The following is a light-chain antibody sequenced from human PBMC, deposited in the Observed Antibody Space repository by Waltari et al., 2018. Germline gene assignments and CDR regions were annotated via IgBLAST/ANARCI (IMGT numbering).Light chain of an antibody. CDR2: RDS. Sequence: SYELTQPLSVSVALGQPARVTCGGNGLGSKDGYWYQKKAGQAPVLVIYRDSNRPSGISERFSGSNSGNTATLTISRAQAGDEADYYCQVYDSTTYVFGTGTKVTVL. V-gene: IGLV3-9*01. J-gene: IGLJ1*01. CDR1: GLGSKD. CDR3: QVYDSTTYV.